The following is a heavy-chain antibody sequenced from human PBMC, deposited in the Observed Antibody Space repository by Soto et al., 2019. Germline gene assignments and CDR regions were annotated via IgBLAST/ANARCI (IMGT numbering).Heavy chain of an antibody. V-gene: IGHV3-13*04. CDR3: ARGGSYVNYYYYGMDV. J-gene: IGHJ6*02. D-gene: IGHD1-26*01. CDR1: GFTFSSYW. Sequence: GGSLRLSCAASGFTFSSYWMHWVRQAPGKGLEWVSAIGTAGDTYYPGSVKGRFTISRENAKNSLYLQMNSLRAGDTAVYYCARGGSYVNYYYYGMDVWGQGTTVTV. CDR2: IGTAGDT.